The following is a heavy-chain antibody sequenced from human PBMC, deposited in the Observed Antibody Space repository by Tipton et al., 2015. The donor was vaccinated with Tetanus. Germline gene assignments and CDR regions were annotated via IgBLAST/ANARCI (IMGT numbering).Heavy chain of an antibody. CDR3: AKEFQRARIRFFDS. D-gene: IGHD2-15*01. J-gene: IGHJ4*02. Sequence: SLRLSCAASGFTFSDYAMSWVRQAPGKGLQWVSVVTGSGQTTHYADSVKGRFTISRDNSKNTLFLQMSSLRVEDTGRYYCAKEFQRARIRFFDSWGQGTQVTASS. V-gene: IGHV3-23*01. CDR1: GFTFSDYA. CDR2: VTGSGQTT.